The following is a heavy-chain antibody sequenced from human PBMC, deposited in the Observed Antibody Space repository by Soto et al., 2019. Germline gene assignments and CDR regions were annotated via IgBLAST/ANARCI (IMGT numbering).Heavy chain of an antibody. CDR1: GYTFSSYV. J-gene: IGHJ4*02. CDR2: SSAYYGNT. CDR3: ARDSPPVDS. V-gene: IGHV1-18*01. Sequence: QVQLVQSGAEVKKPGASVQVSCKASGYTFSSYVISWVRQAPGQGLEWMVWSSAYYGNTKYAQKIQGRVSMATDTSTSTAYMELRSVRSDDTAVYYCARDSPPVDSWGQGTLVTVSS.